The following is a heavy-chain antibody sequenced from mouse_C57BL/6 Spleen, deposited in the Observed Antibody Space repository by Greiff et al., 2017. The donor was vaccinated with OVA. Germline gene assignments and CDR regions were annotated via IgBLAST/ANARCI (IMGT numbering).Heavy chain of an antibody. CDR2: IHPNSGST. J-gene: IGHJ2*01. CDR3: ARKREIYYGSAYFDY. V-gene: IGHV1-64*01. Sequence: QVQLKQPGAELVKPGASVKLSCKASGYTFTSYWMHWVKQRPGQGLEWIGMIHPNSGSTNYNEKFKSKATLTVDKSSSTAYMQLSSLTSEDSAVYYCARKREIYYGSAYFDYWGQGATLTVSS. D-gene: IGHD1-1*01. CDR1: GYTFTSYW.